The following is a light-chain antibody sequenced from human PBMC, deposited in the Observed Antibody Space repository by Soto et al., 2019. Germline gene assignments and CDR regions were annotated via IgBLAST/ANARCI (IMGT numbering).Light chain of an antibody. CDR2: YAS. Sequence: EMVMTQSPATLSVSPGERVTLSCRASESVHRNLAWYQQKPGQGPSLLIYYASTRATGVPDRFTGSGSGTEFTLTISSLQSEDFGVYHCQHYSNWPPTFGLGPKWKS. J-gene: IGKJ3*01. CDR1: ESVHRN. V-gene: IGKV3-15*01. CDR3: QHYSNWPPT.